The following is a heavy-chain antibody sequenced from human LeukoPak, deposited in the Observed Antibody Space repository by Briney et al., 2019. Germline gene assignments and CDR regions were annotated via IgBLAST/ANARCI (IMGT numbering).Heavy chain of an antibody. CDR2: IYYSGST. CDR1: GGSISSGTYY. V-gene: IGHV4-39*01. J-gene: IGHJ4*02. CDR3: ARQFDY. Sequence: SETLSLTCTVSGGSISSGTYYWGWIRQPPGKGLEWIGSIYYSGSTDYNPSLKSRVTVSVNTSKNQFSLKLSSVTAADTAVYYCARQFDYWGQGTLVTVSS.